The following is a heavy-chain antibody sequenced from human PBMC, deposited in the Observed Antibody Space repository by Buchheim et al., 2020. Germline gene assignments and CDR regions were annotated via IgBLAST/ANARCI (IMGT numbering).Heavy chain of an antibody. CDR2: IYYSGST. V-gene: IGHV4-31*03. Sequence: QVQLQESGPGLVKPSQTLSLTCTVSGGSISSGGYYWSWIRQHPGKGLEWIGYIYYSGSTDYNPSLKSRVTISVDTSKNQFSLKLSSVTAADTAVYYCARAEYYGSGSHNPYYYYGMDVWGQGTT. CDR3: ARAEYYGSGSHNPYYYYGMDV. J-gene: IGHJ6*02. D-gene: IGHD3-10*01. CDR1: GGSISSGGYY.